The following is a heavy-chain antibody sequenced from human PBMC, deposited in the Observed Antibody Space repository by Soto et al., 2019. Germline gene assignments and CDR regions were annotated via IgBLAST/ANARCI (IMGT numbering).Heavy chain of an antibody. J-gene: IGHJ4*02. D-gene: IGHD3-10*01. V-gene: IGHV3-33*01. CDR2: IWYDGSNK. Sequence: QGQLVESGGGVVQPGRSLRLSCAASGFTFNNYGMHWVRQAPGKGLEWVAIIWYDGSNKYYADSVKGRFTISRDNSKNTLYLQMNSLRAEDTAVYYCAGSGSYRWFDYWGQGTLVTVSS. CDR3: AGSGSYRWFDY. CDR1: GFTFNNYG.